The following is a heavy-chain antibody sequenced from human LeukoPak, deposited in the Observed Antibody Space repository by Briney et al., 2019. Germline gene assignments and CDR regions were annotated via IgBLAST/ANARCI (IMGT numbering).Heavy chain of an antibody. CDR1: GGTFSSYA. V-gene: IGHV1-69*04. D-gene: IGHD1-26*01. CDR2: IIPILGIA. Sequence: SVKVSCKASGGTFSSYAISWVRQAPGQGLEWMGRIIPILGIANYAQKFQGRVTITADKSTSTAYMELSSLRSEDTAVYYCASMDGGSYAGDYGGQGTLVTVSS. J-gene: IGHJ4*02. CDR3: ASMDGGSYAGDY.